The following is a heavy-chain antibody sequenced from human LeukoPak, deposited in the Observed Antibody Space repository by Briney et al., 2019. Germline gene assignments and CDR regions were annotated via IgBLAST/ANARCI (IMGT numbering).Heavy chain of an antibody. CDR1: GGSFSGYY. V-gene: IGHV4-34*01. CDR2: INHSGST. J-gene: IGHJ5*02. D-gene: IGHD6-13*01. Sequence: PSEALSLTCAVYGGSFSGYYWSWIRQPPGKGLEWIGEINHSGSTNYNPSLKSRVTISVDTSKNQFSLKLSSVTAADTAVYYCARGSRRSQQLVLWGLLKLDPWGQGTLVTVSS. CDR3: ARGSRRSQQLVLWGLLKLDP.